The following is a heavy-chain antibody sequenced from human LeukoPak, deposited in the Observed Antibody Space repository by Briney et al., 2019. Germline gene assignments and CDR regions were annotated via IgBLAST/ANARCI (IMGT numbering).Heavy chain of an antibody. CDR3: ARSLEYSYGPQALDY. Sequence: SVKVSCKASGGTFSSYAISWVRQAPGQGLEWMGGIIPIFGTANYAQKFQGRVTITADKSTSTAYMELSSLRSEDTAVYYCARSLEYSYGPQALDYWGQGTLVTVSS. D-gene: IGHD5-18*01. CDR1: GGTFSSYA. CDR2: IIPIFGTA. J-gene: IGHJ4*02. V-gene: IGHV1-69*06.